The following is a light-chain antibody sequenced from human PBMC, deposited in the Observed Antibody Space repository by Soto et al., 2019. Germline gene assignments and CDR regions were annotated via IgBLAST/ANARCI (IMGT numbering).Light chain of an antibody. CDR1: SSDVGSYNH. CDR2: EVS. J-gene: IGLJ1*01. Sequence: QSVLTQPPSVSGSPGQSVTISCTGTSSDVGSYNHVSWYQQPPGTAPKLMIYEVSNRPSGVPDRFSGSKSGNTASLTISGLQAEDEADYYCSSFTTSSTYVFGTGTKVT. CDR3: SSFTTSSTYV. V-gene: IGLV2-18*02.